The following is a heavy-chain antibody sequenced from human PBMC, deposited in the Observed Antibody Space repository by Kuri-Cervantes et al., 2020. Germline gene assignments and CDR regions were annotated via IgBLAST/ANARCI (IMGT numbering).Heavy chain of an antibody. V-gene: IGHV4-39*07. Sequence: SETLSLTCFVSAGSVSTSSYYWAWIRQPPGKGLEWIGNCDYSGSIHYNPSLKSRVTISVDTSKNQFSLKLSSVTAADTAVYYCARPLKRWLQLGAFDIWGQGTMVTVSS. J-gene: IGHJ3*02. CDR1: AGSVSTSSYY. CDR3: ARPLKRWLQLGAFDI. D-gene: IGHD5-24*01. CDR2: CDYSGSI.